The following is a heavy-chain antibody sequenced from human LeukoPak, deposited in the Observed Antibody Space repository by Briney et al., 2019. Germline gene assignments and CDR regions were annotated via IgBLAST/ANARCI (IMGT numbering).Heavy chain of an antibody. Sequence: GGSLRLSCAASGSTFSSYWMHWVRQAPGKGLVWVSRINSDGSSTSYADSVKGRFTISRDISRNTLYLQLESLRVEDTAVYYCAKGGTVTRIDYWGQGALVTVSS. V-gene: IGHV3-74*01. CDR2: INSDGSST. CDR3: AKGGTVTRIDY. J-gene: IGHJ4*02. CDR1: GSTFSSYW. D-gene: IGHD4-17*01.